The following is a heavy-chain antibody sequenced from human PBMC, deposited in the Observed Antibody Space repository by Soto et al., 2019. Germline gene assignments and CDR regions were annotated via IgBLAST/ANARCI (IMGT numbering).Heavy chain of an antibody. V-gene: IGHV1-18*01. Sequence: ASVKVSCKASGYTFTSYGISWVRQAPGQGLEWMGWISAYNGNTNYAQKLQGRVTMTTDTSTSTAYMELRSLRSGDTAVYYCARGYHYDSSGSYFDYWGQGTLVTVSS. CDR3: ARGYHYDSSGSYFDY. J-gene: IGHJ4*02. D-gene: IGHD3-22*01. CDR2: ISAYNGNT. CDR1: GYTFTSYG.